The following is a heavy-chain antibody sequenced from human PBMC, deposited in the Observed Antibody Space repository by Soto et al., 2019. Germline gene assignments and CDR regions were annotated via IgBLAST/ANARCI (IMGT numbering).Heavy chain of an antibody. CDR1: GFTFSSYA. V-gene: IGHV3-23*01. D-gene: IGHD2-15*01. Sequence: GGSLRLSCAASGFTFSSYAMSWVRQAPGKGLEWVSAISGSGGSTYYADSVKGRFTISRDNSKNTLYLQMNSLRAEDTAVYYCAKDLEALGYCSGGSCYFDYWGQGTLVTVSS. CDR2: ISGSGGST. J-gene: IGHJ4*02. CDR3: AKDLEALGYCSGGSCYFDY.